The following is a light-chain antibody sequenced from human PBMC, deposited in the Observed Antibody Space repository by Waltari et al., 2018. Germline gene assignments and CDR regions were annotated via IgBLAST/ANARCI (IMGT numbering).Light chain of an antibody. J-gene: IGKJ4*01. CDR1: HDISSW. CDR2: AAS. V-gene: IGKV1-12*01. Sequence: DIKMTQSPSSVAASVGDRVTITCRASHDISSWLTWYQQKPGKVPKLLIYAASRLQSGVPTSFSGSGSRTYITPTISLLQPEYFVTYCCQQTKSFPLTFGGGTKVEIK. CDR3: QQTKSFPLT.